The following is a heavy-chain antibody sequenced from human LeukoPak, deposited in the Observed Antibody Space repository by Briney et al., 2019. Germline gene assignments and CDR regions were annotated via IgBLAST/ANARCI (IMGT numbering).Heavy chain of an antibody. CDR3: ARDGFLGGKVGATTGYYYGMDV. CDR1: GGSISGGSYY. CDR2: IYTSGST. J-gene: IGHJ6*02. Sequence: SQTLSLTYTVSGGSISGGSYYWSWIRQPAGKGLECIGRIYTSGSTNYNPSLKSRVTISVDTSKNQFSLKLSSVTAADTAVYYCARDGFLGGKVGATTGYYYGMDVWGQGTTVTVSS. D-gene: IGHD1-26*01. V-gene: IGHV4-61*02.